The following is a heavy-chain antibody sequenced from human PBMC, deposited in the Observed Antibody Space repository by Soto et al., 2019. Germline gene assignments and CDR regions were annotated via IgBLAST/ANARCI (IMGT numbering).Heavy chain of an antibody. V-gene: IGHV3-23*01. CDR3: ARKILGSTSRPNYWYFDL. Sequence: EVQLLESGGALVQPGGSLRLSCAGSGFTFINYAMNWVRQAPGKGLEWASSISGGGDAAFFPDSVRGRFTISRDNSKNTVTLQMNSLGVDDTAVYYCARKILGSTSRPNYWYFDLWGRGTLVTVSS. D-gene: IGHD2-2*01. J-gene: IGHJ2*01. CDR1: GFTFINYA. CDR2: ISGGGDAA.